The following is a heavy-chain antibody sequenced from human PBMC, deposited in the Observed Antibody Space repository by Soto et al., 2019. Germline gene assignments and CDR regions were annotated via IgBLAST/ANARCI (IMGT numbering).Heavy chain of an antibody. D-gene: IGHD1-26*01. CDR2: INPNSGGT. CDR3: ARDLLGGSYSPFDY. V-gene: IGHV1-2*02. CDR1: GYTFTSYY. J-gene: IGHJ4*02. Sequence: ASVKVSCKASGYTFTSYYMHWVRQAPGQGLEWMGWINPNSGGTNYAQKFQGRVTMTRDTSISTAYMELSRLRSDDTAVYYCARDLLGGSYSPFDYWGQGTLVTVSS.